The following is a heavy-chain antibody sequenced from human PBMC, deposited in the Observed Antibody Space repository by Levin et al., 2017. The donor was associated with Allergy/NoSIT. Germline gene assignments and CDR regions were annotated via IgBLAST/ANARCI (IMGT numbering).Heavy chain of an antibody. CDR2: IYPGDSDT. V-gene: IGHV5-51*01. J-gene: IGHJ4*02. D-gene: IGHD4-11*01. CDR1: GYSFTSYW. Sequence: ASVKVSCKGSGYSFTSYWIGWVRQMPGKGLEWMGIIYPGDSDTRYSPSFQGQVTISADKSISTAYLQWSSLKASDTAMYYCARLPPNDYNDYWGQGTLVTVSS. CDR3: ARLPPNDYNDY.